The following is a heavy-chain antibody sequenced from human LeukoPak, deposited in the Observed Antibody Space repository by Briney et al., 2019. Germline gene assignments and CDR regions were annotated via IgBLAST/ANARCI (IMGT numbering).Heavy chain of an antibody. D-gene: IGHD2-2*02. CDR1: GGSISSGGYY. J-gene: IGHJ6*02. Sequence: SQTLSLTCTVSGGSISSGGYYWRWIRQHPGKGLEWIGYIYYSGSTYYNPSLKSRVTISVDTSKNQFSLKLSSVTAADTAVYYCARDQSYLYGMDVWGQGTTVTVSS. V-gene: IGHV4-31*03. CDR2: IYYSGST. CDR3: ARDQSYLYGMDV.